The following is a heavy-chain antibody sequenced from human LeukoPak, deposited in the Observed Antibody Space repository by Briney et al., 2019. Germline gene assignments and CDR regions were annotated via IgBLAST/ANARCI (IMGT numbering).Heavy chain of an antibody. CDR3: AKGSRLGEISLYRPFDY. J-gene: IGHJ4*02. CDR2: ISGDGDTT. D-gene: IGHD3-16*02. V-gene: IGHV3-43*02. Sequence: GGSLRLSCAASGFTFDDYAMHWVRQAPGKGLECVSLISGDGDTTFYTDYVKGRFTISRDNSKNSLSLQMNSLKTEDTALYYCAKGSRLGEISLYRPFDYWGQGILVTVSS. CDR1: GFTFDDYA.